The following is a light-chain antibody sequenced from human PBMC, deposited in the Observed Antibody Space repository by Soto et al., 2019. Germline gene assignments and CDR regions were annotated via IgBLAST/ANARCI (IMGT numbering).Light chain of an antibody. Sequence: AIQLTQSPSSLSASVGDRVSITCRAGQGINSALAWYQQKPGKAPKLLIYDASSLEGGVPLRFSGSGSGTDFTLTINSLQPEDFETYYCQQYNNYPPTFGQGTRLEIK. CDR3: QQYNNYPPT. CDR2: DAS. CDR1: QGINSA. V-gene: IGKV1D-13*01. J-gene: IGKJ5*01.